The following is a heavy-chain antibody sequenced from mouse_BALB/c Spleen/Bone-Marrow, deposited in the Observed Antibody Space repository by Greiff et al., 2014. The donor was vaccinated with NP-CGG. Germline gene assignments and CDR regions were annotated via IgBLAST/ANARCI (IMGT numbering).Heavy chain of an antibody. V-gene: IGHV1S41*01. Sequence: DLVKPGASVKLSCKASDCTFTSYWINWIKQRPGQGLEWIGRIAPGSGSTYYNEMFKGKATLTVDTSSSTAYILPSSLSSEDSAVYFCAYYRYDVNYWGQGTTLTVSS. CDR1: DCTFTSYW. J-gene: IGHJ2*01. CDR3: AYYRYDVNY. D-gene: IGHD2-14*01. CDR2: IAPGSGST.